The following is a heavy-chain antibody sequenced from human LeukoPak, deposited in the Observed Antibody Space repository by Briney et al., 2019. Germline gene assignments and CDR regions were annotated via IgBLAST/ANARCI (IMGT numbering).Heavy chain of an antibody. V-gene: IGHV4-38-2*02. CDR1: GYSISSGYY. J-gene: IGHJ4*02. CDR3: ARALQSIYYFDY. CDR2: IYHSGST. D-gene: IGHD4-11*01. Sequence: SETLSLTCTVSGYSISSGYYWGWIRQPPGKGLEWIGSIYHSGSTYYNPSLKSRVTISVDTSKNQFSLKLSSVTAADTAVYYCARALQSIYYFDYWGQGTLVTVSS.